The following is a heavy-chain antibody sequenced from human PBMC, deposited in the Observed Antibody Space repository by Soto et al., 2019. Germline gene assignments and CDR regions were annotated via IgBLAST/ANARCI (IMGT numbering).Heavy chain of an antibody. Sequence: SETLSLTCAVYGGSFSGYYWSWIRQPPGKGLEWIGEIKHSGSTKYNPSLKSRVSISVDTSKKQFSLKLSSVTAADTAVYYCGSPGYVDYWGQGTLVTVS. CDR3: GSPGYVDY. CDR2: IKHSGST. V-gene: IGHV4-34*01. J-gene: IGHJ4*02. D-gene: IGHD2-2*01. CDR1: GGSFSGYY.